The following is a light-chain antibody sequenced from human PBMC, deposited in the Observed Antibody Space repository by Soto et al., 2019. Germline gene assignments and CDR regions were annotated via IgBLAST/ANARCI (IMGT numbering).Light chain of an antibody. CDR3: QSYDSTLSARYV. CDR1: SSNIGAGYD. V-gene: IGLV1-40*01. CDR2: ANI. Sequence: QSALAQPPSVSGAPGQRVTISCTGCSSNIGAGYDVHWYQQRPGAAPKLLISANINRPSGVPDRFSGSKSGTSASLAITGLQADDEGDYYCQSYDSTLSARYVFGTGTKVTVL. J-gene: IGLJ1*01.